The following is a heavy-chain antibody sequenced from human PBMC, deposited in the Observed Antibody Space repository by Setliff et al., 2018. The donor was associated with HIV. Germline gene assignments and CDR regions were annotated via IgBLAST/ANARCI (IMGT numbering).Heavy chain of an antibody. V-gene: IGHV3-33*08. Sequence: GESLKISCAASGFTFSSYSMNWVRQAPGKGLDWVAYLWFDGSHIKYADSVKGRFTISRDNSKNTVFLQMSSLRVEDTGVYYCAREREPLFDYLGPGTQVTVSS. CDR1: GFTFSSYS. D-gene: IGHD1-26*01. CDR2: LWFDGSHI. J-gene: IGHJ4*02. CDR3: AREREPLFDY.